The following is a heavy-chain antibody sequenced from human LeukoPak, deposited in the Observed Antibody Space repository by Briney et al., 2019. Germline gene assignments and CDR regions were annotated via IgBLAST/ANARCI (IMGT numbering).Heavy chain of an antibody. D-gene: IGHD6-13*01. CDR2: IYYSGST. J-gene: IGHJ4*02. CDR3: ARQGIAAAGSIDY. CDR1: GGSISSSSNY. V-gene: IGHV4-39*01. Sequence: SETLSLTCTVSGGSISSSSNYWGWIRQPPGKGLEWIGSIYYSGSTYYNPSLKSRVTISVDTSKNQFSLKLSSVTAADTAVYYCARQGIAAAGSIDYWGQGTLVTVSS.